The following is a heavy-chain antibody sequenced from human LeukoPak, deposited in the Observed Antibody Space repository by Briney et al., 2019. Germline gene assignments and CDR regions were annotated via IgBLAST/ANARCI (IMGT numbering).Heavy chain of an antibody. Sequence: QSGGSLRLSCAASGFTFSGSAMHWVRQASGKGLEWVDRIRSKANSYATAYSASVKGRFTISRDDSKNTAYLQMNSLKTEDTAVYYCTSHCSSTSCYKKMGYWGQGTLVTVSS. CDR2: IRSKANSYAT. CDR3: TSHCSSTSCYKKMGY. CDR1: GFTFSGSA. D-gene: IGHD2-2*02. V-gene: IGHV3-73*01. J-gene: IGHJ4*02.